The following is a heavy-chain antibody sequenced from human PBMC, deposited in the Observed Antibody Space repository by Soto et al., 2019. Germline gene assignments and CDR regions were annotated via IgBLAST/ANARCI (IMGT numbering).Heavy chain of an antibody. CDR1: GYSLTDTRMG. CDR2: IISNDDK. Sequence: NPTETLTLTCSVSGYSLTDTRMGVSWIRQAPGKALEWLAHIISNDDKSYSTSLKSRLTISKDTSKSQVVLRMTNMDPVDTGRYYCARTLFYSDSDGYYFEFDYWGPGTLVTVSS. J-gene: IGHJ4*02. CDR3: ARTLFYSDSDGYYFEFDY. V-gene: IGHV2-26*01. D-gene: IGHD3-22*01.